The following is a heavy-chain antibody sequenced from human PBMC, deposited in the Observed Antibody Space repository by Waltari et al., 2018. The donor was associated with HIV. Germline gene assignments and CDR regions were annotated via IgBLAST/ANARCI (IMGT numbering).Heavy chain of an antibody. J-gene: IGHJ6*02. D-gene: IGHD3-10*01. V-gene: IGHV4-34*01. CDR1: GGSFSGYY. CDR3: ARGLAYGSGSYYRRGYYYYGMDV. Sequence: QVQLQQWGAGLLKPSETLSLTCAVYGGSFSGYYWSWIRQPPGQGLEWIGEINHSGSTNYNPSLKSRVTISVDTSKNQFSLKLSSVTAADTAVYYCARGLAYGSGSYYRRGYYYYGMDVWGQGTTVTVSS. CDR2: INHSGST.